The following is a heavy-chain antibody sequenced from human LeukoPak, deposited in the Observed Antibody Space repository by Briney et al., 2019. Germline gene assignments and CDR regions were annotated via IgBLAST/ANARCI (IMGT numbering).Heavy chain of an antibody. Sequence: SETLSLTRTVSGGSISSSSYYWGWIRQPPGKGLEWIGSIYYSGSTYYNPSLKSRVTISVDTSKNQFSLKLSSVTAADTAVYYCARVLEMATIEYYYYMDVWGKGTTVTVSS. CDR1: GGSISSSSYY. J-gene: IGHJ6*03. V-gene: IGHV4-39*07. CDR3: ARVLEMATIEYYYYMDV. D-gene: IGHD5-24*01. CDR2: IYYSGST.